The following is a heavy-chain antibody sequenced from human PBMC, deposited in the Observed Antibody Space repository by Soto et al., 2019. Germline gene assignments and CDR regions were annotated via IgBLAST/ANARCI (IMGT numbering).Heavy chain of an antibody. V-gene: IGHV4-34*01. CDR1: GGSFSGYY. CDR2: INHSEST. J-gene: IGHJ5*02. D-gene: IGHD1-26*01. Sequence: SETLSLTCAVYGGSFSGYYWSWIRQPPGKGLEWIGEINHSESTNYNPSLKSRVTISVDTSKNQFSLKLSSVTAADTAVYYCARRLSGSYSGWFDPWGQGTLVTVSS. CDR3: ARRLSGSYSGWFDP.